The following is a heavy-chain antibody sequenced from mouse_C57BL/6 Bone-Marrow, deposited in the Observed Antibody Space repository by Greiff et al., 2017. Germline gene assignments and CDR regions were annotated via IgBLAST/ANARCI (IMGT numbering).Heavy chain of an antibody. J-gene: IGHJ4*01. CDR2: ILPGSGSI. V-gene: IGHV1-62-2*01. CDR3: ARREADCPYAMDY. CDR1: GYTFTGYW. Sequence: VQLQQSGAELMKPGASVKLSCKATGYTFTGYWIEWVKQRPGHGLEWIGEILPGSGSIKYNEKFKDKATLTADKSSSTVYMELSRLTSEDSAVYCCARREADCPYAMDYWGQGTSVTVSS.